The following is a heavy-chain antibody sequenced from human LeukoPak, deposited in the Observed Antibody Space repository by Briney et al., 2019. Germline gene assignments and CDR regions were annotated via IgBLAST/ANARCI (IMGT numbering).Heavy chain of an antibody. V-gene: IGHV4-31*03. Sequence: SETLSLTCTVSGGSISSGGYYWSWIRQHPGKGLEWIGYIYYSGSTYYNPSLKSRVTISVDTSKNQFSLKLSSVTAADTAVYYCARELGMPPLFDPRGQGTLVTVSS. J-gene: IGHJ5*02. CDR3: ARELGMPPLFDP. CDR1: GGSISSGGYY. D-gene: IGHD7-27*01. CDR2: IYYSGST.